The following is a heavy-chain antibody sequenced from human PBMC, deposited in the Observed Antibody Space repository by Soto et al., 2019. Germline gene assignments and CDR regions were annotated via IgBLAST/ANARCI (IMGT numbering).Heavy chain of an antibody. CDR2: IYYSGST. V-gene: IGHV4-59*08. Sequence: SETLSLTCTVSGGSISSYYWSWIRQPPGKGLEWIGYIYYSGSTNYNPSLKSRVTISVDTSKNQFSLKLSSVTAADTAVYYCARHAIVVVPAAISGYYYYMDVWGKGTTVTVSS. J-gene: IGHJ6*03. CDR1: GGSISSYY. CDR3: ARHAIVVVPAAISGYYYYMDV. D-gene: IGHD2-2*01.